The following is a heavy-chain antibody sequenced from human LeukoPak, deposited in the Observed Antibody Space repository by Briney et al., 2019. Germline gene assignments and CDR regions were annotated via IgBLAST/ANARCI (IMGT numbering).Heavy chain of an antibody. CDR1: GDSVSSNSAA. CDR3: ARGAAGAIDY. V-gene: IGHV6-1*01. D-gene: IGHD6-13*01. J-gene: IGHJ4*02. Sequence: SQTLSLTCAISGDSVSSNSAAWNWIRQSPSRGLEWLGRAYYRSKWYNYYGASVKSRITINPDTSKNQFSLHLNSVTPEDTAVYYCARGAAGAIDYWGQGTLVTVSS. CDR2: AYYRSKWYN.